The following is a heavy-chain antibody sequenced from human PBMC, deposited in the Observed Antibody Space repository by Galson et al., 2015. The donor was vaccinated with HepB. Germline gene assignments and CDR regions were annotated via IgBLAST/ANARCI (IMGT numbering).Heavy chain of an antibody. V-gene: IGHV3-21*01. Sequence: SLRLSCAASGFTFSSYSMNWVRQAPGKGLEWVSSISSSSSYIYYADSVKGRFTISRDNAKNSLYLQMNSLRAEDTAVYYCARDTIRAAAGEYYYYGMDVWGQGTTVTVSS. CDR3: ARDTIRAAAGEYYYYGMDV. D-gene: IGHD6-13*01. CDR1: GFTFSSYS. J-gene: IGHJ6*02. CDR2: ISSSSSYI.